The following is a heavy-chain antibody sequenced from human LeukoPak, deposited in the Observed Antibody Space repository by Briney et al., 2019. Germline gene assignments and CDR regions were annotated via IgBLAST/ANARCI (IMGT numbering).Heavy chain of an antibody. Sequence: GGSLRLSCAASGFTVSSNYMGWVRQAPGKGLEWVSVIYSGGSTYYADSVKGRFTISRDNSKNTLYLQMNSLRAEDTAVYYCARDLLGSGSYYGGLDYWGQGTLVTVSS. CDR1: GFTVSSNY. V-gene: IGHV3-53*01. CDR3: ARDLLGSGSYYGGLDY. D-gene: IGHD1-26*01. CDR2: IYSGGST. J-gene: IGHJ4*02.